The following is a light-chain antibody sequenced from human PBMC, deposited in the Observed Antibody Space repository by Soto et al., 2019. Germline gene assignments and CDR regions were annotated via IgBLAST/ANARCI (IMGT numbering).Light chain of an antibody. CDR2: DAS. CDR1: QSVSSN. Sequence: EAVMTQSPATLSVSPGERPTLSCRASQSVSSNLAWYQQKPGQAPRLLIYDASTRATGIPARFSGSGSGTDFTLTISTLEPEDFAVYYCQQRKYWPPLTFGGGTKVEIK. V-gene: IGKV3-15*01. J-gene: IGKJ4*01. CDR3: QQRKYWPPLT.